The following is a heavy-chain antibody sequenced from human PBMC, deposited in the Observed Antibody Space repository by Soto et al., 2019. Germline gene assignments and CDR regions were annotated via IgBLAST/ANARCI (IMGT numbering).Heavy chain of an antibody. CDR3: ARGNYYDSSGYQDYYGMDV. J-gene: IGHJ6*02. D-gene: IGHD3-22*01. V-gene: IGHV1-69*13. CDR1: GGTFSSYA. Sequence: ASVKVSCKASGGTFSSYAISWVRQAPGQGLEWMGGIIPIFGTANYAQKFQGRVTITADESTSTAYMELSSLRSEDTAVYYCARGNYYDSSGYQDYYGMDVWGQGTTVTVSS. CDR2: IIPIFGTA.